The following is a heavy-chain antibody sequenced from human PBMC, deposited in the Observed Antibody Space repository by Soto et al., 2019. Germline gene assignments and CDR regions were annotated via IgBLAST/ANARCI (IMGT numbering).Heavy chain of an antibody. CDR3: ARDRTESGYYTNWLDP. CDR2: IIPIFCTT. CDR1: GGTFGSDA. D-gene: IGHD3-22*01. J-gene: IGHJ5*02. Sequence: SEKVSCKASGGTFGSDAITWVRQAPGQELEWVGRIIPIFCTTNYAQNLQGRGTISADKSTLTSYMELHSLTSDDTALYYCARDRTESGYYTNWLDPWGQGTQVTVSS. V-gene: IGHV1-69*06.